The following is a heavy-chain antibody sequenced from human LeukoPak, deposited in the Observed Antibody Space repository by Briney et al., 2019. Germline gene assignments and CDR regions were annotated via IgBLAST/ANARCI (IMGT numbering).Heavy chain of an antibody. CDR3: AKGAAYYYDSSGYYFDY. J-gene: IGHJ4*02. D-gene: IGHD3-22*01. CDR2: ISGSGGST. Sequence: GGSLRLSCAAPGFNFSSYAMSWVRQAPGKGLEWVSAISGSGGSTYYADSVKGRFTISRDNSKSTLYLQMNSQRAEDTAVYYCAKGAAYYYDSSGYYFDYWGQGTLVTVSS. CDR1: GFNFSSYA. V-gene: IGHV3-23*01.